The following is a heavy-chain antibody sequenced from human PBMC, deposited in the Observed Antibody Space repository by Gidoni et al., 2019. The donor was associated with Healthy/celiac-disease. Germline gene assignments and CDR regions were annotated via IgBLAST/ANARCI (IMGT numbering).Heavy chain of an antibody. Sequence: QVQLVESGGGVVQPGRSLRLSCAASGFTFSSYAMHWVRQAPGKGLEWVAVISYDGSNKYYADSVKGRFTISRDNSKNTLYLQMNSLRAEDTAVYYCARDGSYYPAPFALFDYWGQGTLVTVSS. CDR3: ARDGSYYPAPFALFDY. D-gene: IGHD1-26*01. V-gene: IGHV3-30-3*01. CDR2: ISYDGSNK. J-gene: IGHJ4*02. CDR1: GFTFSSYA.